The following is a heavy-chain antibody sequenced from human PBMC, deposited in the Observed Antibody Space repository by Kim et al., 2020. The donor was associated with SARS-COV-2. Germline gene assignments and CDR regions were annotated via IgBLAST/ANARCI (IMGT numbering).Heavy chain of an antibody. CDR2: SRDKANSYTT. J-gene: IGHJ4*02. D-gene: IGHD1-26*01. V-gene: IGHV3-72*01. CDR1: GFTFSDHY. CDR3: ARSGLSGSYTRLDY. Sequence: GGSLRLSCVVSGFTFSDHYMDWVRQAPGKGPEWVGRSRDKANSYTTEYVASVKGRFTISRDDSKNSLYLQMNSLKTEDTAVYYCARSGLSGSYTRLDYWGQGTLVTLSS.